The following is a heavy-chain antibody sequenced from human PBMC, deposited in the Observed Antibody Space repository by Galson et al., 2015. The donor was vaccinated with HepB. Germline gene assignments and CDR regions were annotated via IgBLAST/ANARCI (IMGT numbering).Heavy chain of an antibody. V-gene: IGHV3-74*01. CDR2: IGSDCSNI. CDR1: EFTFSRYC. CDR3: AKVCGGDCYYTTEY. D-gene: IGHD2-21*02. J-gene: IGHJ4*02. Sequence: SLRLSCTASEFTFSRYCMHWVRQAPGKGLVWVSGIGSDCSNISYAHTVKGRFTISTDNAKNTPYLQMNSLRAEDTAVYYCAKVCGGDCYYTTEYWGQGILVTVSS.